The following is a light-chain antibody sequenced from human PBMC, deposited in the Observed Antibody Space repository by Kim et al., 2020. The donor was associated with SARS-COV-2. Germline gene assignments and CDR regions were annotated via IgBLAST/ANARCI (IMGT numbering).Light chain of an antibody. CDR2: DAS. J-gene: IGKJ4*01. CDR1: QDIRSD. Sequence: GDRVTITCRASQDIRSDLAWYQQKPGKAPTALISDASTLESGVPSRFSGSGSGTDFSLTISSLQSEDFATYYCQQFNDYSSLTFGGGTKLEIK. V-gene: IGKV1D-13*01. CDR3: QQFNDYSSLT.